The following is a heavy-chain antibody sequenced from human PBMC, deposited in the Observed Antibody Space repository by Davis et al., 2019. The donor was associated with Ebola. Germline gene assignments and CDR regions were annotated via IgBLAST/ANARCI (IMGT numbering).Heavy chain of an antibody. CDR2: SSSTGM. CDR3: VRSIITFSEPFEI. D-gene: IGHD3-16*01. Sequence: GGSLRLSCAASGITFSSVWMTWVRQAPGKGLEWVSSSSSTGMYYADSVKGRFTTSRDNAKNSVFLQMRSLRADDTAMYYCVRSIITFSEPFEIWGQGTMVTVSS. J-gene: IGHJ3*02. CDR1: GITFSSVW. V-gene: IGHV3-21*01.